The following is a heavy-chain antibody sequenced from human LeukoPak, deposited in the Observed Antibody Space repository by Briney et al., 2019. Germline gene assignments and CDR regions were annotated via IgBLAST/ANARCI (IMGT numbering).Heavy chain of an antibody. CDR1: GFTFTSSA. D-gene: IGHD6-19*01. CDR3: ARDESPSGWYEAEY. Sequence: ASVKVSCKASGFTFTSSAVQWVRQARGQRLEWIGWIVVGSGNTNYAQKFQERVTITRDMSTSTAYMELSSLRSEGTAVYYCARDESPSGWYEAEYWGQGTLVTVSS. V-gene: IGHV1-58*01. CDR2: IVVGSGNT. J-gene: IGHJ4*02.